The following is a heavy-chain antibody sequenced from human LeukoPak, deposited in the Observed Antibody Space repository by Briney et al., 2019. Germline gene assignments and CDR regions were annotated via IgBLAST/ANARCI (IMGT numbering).Heavy chain of an antibody. CDR2: INPNSGGT. V-gene: IGHV1-2*06. CDR1: GYTFTGYY. J-gene: IGHJ5*02. Sequence: ASVKVSCKASGYTFTGYYMHWVRQAPGQGLEWMGRINPNSGGTNYAQKFQGRVTMTRGTSISTAYMELSRLRSDDTAVYYCARVRYDFWSGYYPPNWFDPWGQGTLVTVSS. D-gene: IGHD3-3*01. CDR3: ARVRYDFWSGYYPPNWFDP.